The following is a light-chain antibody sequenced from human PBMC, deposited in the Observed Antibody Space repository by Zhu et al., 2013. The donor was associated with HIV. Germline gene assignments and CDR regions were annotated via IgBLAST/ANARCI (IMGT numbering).Light chain of an antibody. J-gene: IGKJ1*01. CDR3: QQYGTSAT. Sequence: EIVMTQSPVTLSVAPGDGATLSCRASQSVSSNLAWYQRKPGQAPRLLIYGASSRAPGIPDRFSGSGSGTDFTLTISRLEPEDFAVYYCQQYGTSATFGQGTKVEIK. CDR1: QSVSSN. V-gene: IGKV3-20*01. CDR2: GAS.